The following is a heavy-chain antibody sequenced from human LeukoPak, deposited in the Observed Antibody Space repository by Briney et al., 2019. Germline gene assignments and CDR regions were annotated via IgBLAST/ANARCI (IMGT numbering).Heavy chain of an antibody. J-gene: IGHJ6*04. CDR3: AIDQLLWFGEGGGMDV. V-gene: IGHV1-2*04. Sequence: ASVKVSCKASGYTFTGYYMHWVRQAPGQGLEWLGWINPNSGGTNYAQKFQGWVTMTRDTSISIAYMELSRLRSDDTAVYYCAIDQLLWFGEGGGMDVWGEGTTVTVSS. CDR2: INPNSGGT. D-gene: IGHD3-10*01. CDR1: GYTFTGYY.